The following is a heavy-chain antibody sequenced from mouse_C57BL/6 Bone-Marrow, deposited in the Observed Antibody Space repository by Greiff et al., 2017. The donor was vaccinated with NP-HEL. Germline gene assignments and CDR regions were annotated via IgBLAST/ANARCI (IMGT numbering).Heavy chain of an antibody. V-gene: IGHV5-6*01. CDR3: ARQWGNGSSSAWFAY. CDR1: GFTFSSYG. CDR2: ISSGGSYT. J-gene: IGHJ3*01. D-gene: IGHD1-1*01. Sequence: EVQLVESGGDLVKPGGSLKLSCAASGFTFSSYGMSWVRQTPDKRLEWVATISSGGSYTYYPDSVKGRFTISRDNAKNTLYLQMSSLKSEDTAMYYCARQWGNGSSSAWFAYWGQGTLVTVSA.